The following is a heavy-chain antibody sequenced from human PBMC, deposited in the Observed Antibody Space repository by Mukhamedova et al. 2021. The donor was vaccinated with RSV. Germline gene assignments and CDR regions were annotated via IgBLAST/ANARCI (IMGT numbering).Heavy chain of an antibody. J-gene: IGHJ4*02. CDR2: IYYSGST. V-gene: IGHV4-39*01. D-gene: IGHD3-9*01. Sequence: GSIYYSGSTYYNPSLKSRVTISVDTSKNQFSLKLSSVTAADTAVYYCARPNYDILTGYYFRGAYFDYWGQGTLVT. CDR3: ARPNYDILTGYYFRGAYFDY.